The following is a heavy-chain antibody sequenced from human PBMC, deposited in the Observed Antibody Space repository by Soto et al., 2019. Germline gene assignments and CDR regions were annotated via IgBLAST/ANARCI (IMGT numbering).Heavy chain of an antibody. CDR1: GGTFSSYA. CDR2: IIPIFGTA. V-gene: IGHV1-69*13. D-gene: IGHD1-1*01. CDR3: ARANWNISSGPTQNWFDP. Sequence: SVKVSCKASGGTFSSYAISWVRQAPGQGLEWMGGIIPIFGTANYAQKFQGRVTITADESTSTAYMELSSLRSEDTAVYYCARANWNISSGPTQNWFDPWGQGTPVTVSS. J-gene: IGHJ5*02.